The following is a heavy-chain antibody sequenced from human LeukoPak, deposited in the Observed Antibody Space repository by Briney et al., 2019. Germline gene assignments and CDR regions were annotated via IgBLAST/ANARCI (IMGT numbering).Heavy chain of an antibody. V-gene: IGHV3-43*02. CDR1: GFTFDDYA. CDR2: ISGDGGST. J-gene: IGHJ4*02. D-gene: IGHD6-19*01. Sequence: PGGSLRLSCAASGFTFDDYAMYWVRQAPGKGLEWVSLISGDGGSTYYADSVKGRFTISRDNSKNSLYLQMNSLRTEDTALYYCAKDISSGWYLGDYFDYWGQGTLVTVSS. CDR3: AKDISSGWYLGDYFDY.